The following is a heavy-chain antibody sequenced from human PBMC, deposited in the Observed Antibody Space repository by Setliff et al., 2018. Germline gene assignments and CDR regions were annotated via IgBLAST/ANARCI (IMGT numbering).Heavy chain of an antibody. J-gene: IGHJ4*02. D-gene: IGHD5-18*01. CDR2: ISGCNGNT. V-gene: IGHV1-18*01. CDR1: GYTFTSYG. Sequence: VKVSCKASGYTFTSYGISWVRQAPGQGLEWMGWISGCNGNTNYAQKIQGRVTMTTDTSTSTAYMEVRSLRSDDTAVYYCARDIATGGYTYGFFYWGQGTMVTVSS. CDR3: ARDIATGGYTYGFFY.